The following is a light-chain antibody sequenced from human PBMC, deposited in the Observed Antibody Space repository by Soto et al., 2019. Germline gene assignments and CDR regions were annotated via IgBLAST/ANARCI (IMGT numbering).Light chain of an antibody. V-gene: IGLV2-14*03. CDR2: DVI. CDR3: SSYTTTSPHV. Sequence: QSVLTQPASVSGSPGQSITISCTGTSSDVGAYNYVSWYQHHPGKAPKLLIYDVINRPSGVSNRFSGSQSGNTASLTISGLQADDEADYYCSSYTTTSPHVFGSGTKVTVL. CDR1: SSDVGAYNY. J-gene: IGLJ1*01.